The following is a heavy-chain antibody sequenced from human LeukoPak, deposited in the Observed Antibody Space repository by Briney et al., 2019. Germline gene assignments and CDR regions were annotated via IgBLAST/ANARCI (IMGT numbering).Heavy chain of an antibody. CDR3: ARENDPYYMDV. CDR1: GFTFSSYS. Sequence: GGSLRLSCAASGFTFSSYSMNWVRQAPGKGLEWVSYISSSSSTIYYADSVKGRFTISRDNAKNSLYLQMNSLRAEDTAVYYCARENDPYYMDVWGKGTTVTISS. CDR2: ISSSSSTI. D-gene: IGHD1-1*01. J-gene: IGHJ6*03. V-gene: IGHV3-48*01.